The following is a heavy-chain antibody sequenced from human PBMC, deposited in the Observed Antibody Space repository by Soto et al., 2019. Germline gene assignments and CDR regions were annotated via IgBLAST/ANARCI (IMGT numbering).Heavy chain of an antibody. CDR1: GFTFSTYG. J-gene: IGHJ6*02. Sequence: QVQLVESGGGVVQPGRSLRLFCAASGFTFSTYGMHWVRQAPGKGLEWVAVISYDGSKKYYADSVKGRFTISRDNSKNTRYLQMNSLRAEDTAVYYCARVVPAAMYYYYGMDVWGQGTTVTVSS. D-gene: IGHD2-2*01. CDR2: ISYDGSKK. CDR3: ARVVPAAMYYYYGMDV. V-gene: IGHV3-30*03.